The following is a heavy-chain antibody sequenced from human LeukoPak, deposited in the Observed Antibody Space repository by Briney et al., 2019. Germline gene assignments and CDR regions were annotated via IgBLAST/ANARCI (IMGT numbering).Heavy chain of an antibody. D-gene: IGHD1-26*01. J-gene: IGHJ4*02. V-gene: IGHV1-46*01. Sequence: ASVKVSCKASGYTFTSNYIHWVRQAPGQGLEWMGMIYPRDGSTSYAQKFQGRVTMTRDTSTTTVYMELSSLRSEDTAVYYCARKWGLQLMGDYYFDYWGQGTLVTVSS. CDR3: ARKWGLQLMGDYYFDY. CDR2: IYPRDGST. CDR1: GYTFTSNY.